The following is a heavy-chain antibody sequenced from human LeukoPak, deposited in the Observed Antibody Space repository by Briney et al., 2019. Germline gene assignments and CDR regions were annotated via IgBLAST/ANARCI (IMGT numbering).Heavy chain of an antibody. CDR1: GFTVSSNY. Sequence: GGPLRLSCAASGFTVSSNYMSWVRQAPGKGLEWVSVIYSGGSTYYADSVKGRFIISRDNSKNTLYLQMNSLRAEDTAVYYCARVDYGDYGFDYWGQGTLVTVSS. CDR3: ARVDYGDYGFDY. CDR2: IYSGGST. D-gene: IGHD4-17*01. J-gene: IGHJ4*02. V-gene: IGHV3-66*01.